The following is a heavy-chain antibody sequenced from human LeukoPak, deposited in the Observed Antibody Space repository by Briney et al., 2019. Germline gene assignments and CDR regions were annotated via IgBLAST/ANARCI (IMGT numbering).Heavy chain of an antibody. V-gene: IGHV3-7*01. CDR3: ARVRGGKNPLLRYSSGWYDY. D-gene: IGHD6-19*01. J-gene: IGHJ4*02. Sequence: GGSLRLSCAASGFTFSSYAMSWVRQAPGKGLEWVANIKQDGSEKYYVDSVKGRFTISRDNAKNSLYLQMNSLRAEDTAVYYCARVRGGKNPLLRYSSGWYDYWGQGTLVTVSS. CDR2: IKQDGSEK. CDR1: GFTFSSYA.